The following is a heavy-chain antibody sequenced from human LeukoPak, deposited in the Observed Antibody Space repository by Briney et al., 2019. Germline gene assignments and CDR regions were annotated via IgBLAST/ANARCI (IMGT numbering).Heavy chain of an antibody. CDR3: ARGGSGWFRYFQN. J-gene: IGHJ1*01. V-gene: IGHV1-2*02. CDR1: GYTFTGYY. D-gene: IGHD6-19*01. Sequence: ASVKVSCKASGYTFTGYYMHWVRQAPGQGLEWMGWINPNSGGTNYAQKFQGRVTMTRDMSTSTVYMELSSLRYEDTAVYYCARGGSGWFRYFQNWGQGTLVTVSS. CDR2: INPNSGGT.